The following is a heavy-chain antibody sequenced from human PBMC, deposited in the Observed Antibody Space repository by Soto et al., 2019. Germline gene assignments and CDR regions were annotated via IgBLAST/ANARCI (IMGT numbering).Heavy chain of an antibody. CDR2: IYSGGST. D-gene: IGHD3-3*01. CDR1: GFTVSSNY. J-gene: IGHJ4*02. Sequence: EVQLVESGGGLVQPGGSLRLSCAASGFTVSSNYMSWVRQAPGKGLEWVSVIYSGGSTYYADSVKGRFTISRDNSKNTLYLQMNSLRAEDTAVYYCARLTFFGVVTAFDSGGQGPLVTVSS. V-gene: IGHV3-66*04. CDR3: ARLTFFGVVTAFDS.